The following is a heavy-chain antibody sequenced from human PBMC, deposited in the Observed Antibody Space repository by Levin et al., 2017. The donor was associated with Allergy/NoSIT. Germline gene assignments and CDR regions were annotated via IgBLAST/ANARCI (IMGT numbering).Heavy chain of an antibody. CDR3: VRDRGVATMLN. CDR1: GFTVSSYW. D-gene: IGHD5-12*01. J-gene: IGHJ4*02. Sequence: PGGSLRLSCAASGFTVSSYWMHWVRQAPGKGLVWVSRINSDGSSTSYADSVKGQFTISRDNAKNTLYLQMNSLRAEDTAVYYCVRDRGVATMLNWGQGTLVTVSS. CDR2: INSDGSST. V-gene: IGHV3-74*01.